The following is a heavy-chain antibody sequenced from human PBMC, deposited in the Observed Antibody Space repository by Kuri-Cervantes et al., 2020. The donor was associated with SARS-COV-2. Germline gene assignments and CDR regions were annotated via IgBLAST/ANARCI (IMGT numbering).Heavy chain of an antibody. Sequence: GGSLRLSCVASGFSVSNNYMSWVRQAPGKGLEWVSVIDSGGNTYYADSVKGRFTISRDNSKNTLYLQMNSLRAEDTAVYYCAKDHGSGWLGDNNWFDPWGQGTLVTVSS. CDR3: AKDHGSGWLGDNNWFDP. CDR2: IDSGGNT. D-gene: IGHD6-19*01. J-gene: IGHJ5*02. CDR1: GFSVSNNY. V-gene: IGHV3-53*01.